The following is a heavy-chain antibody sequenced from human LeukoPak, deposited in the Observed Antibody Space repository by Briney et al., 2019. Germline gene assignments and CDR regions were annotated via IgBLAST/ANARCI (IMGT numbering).Heavy chain of an antibody. V-gene: IGHV4-34*01. D-gene: IGHD3/OR15-3a*01. CDR3: AIHPDLDSPRRKYYFDY. CDR1: SESFIGDF. Sequence: SETLSVTCAVYSESFIGDFWSWSRQPPGKGLGWGGEINHSEDTNYNPSLKSRVTISVATSKNQFSLRLTSVTAADTAVYYCAIHPDLDSPRRKYYFDYWGEGTLVTVSS. CDR2: INHSEDT. J-gene: IGHJ4*02.